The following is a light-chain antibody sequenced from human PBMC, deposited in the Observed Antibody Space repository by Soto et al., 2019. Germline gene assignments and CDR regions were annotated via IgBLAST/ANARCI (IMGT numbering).Light chain of an antibody. CDR3: QQRYLWPPIT. CDR1: QSISSY. CDR2: AAS. Sequence: DIQMTQSPSSLSASVGDRVTITCRASQSISSYLNWYQQKPGKAPKLLIYAASSLQSGVPSRFSGSGSGTDFTLTISSLEPEDFAVYYCQQRYLWPPITFGQGTRLEI. J-gene: IGKJ5*01. V-gene: IGKV1-39*01.